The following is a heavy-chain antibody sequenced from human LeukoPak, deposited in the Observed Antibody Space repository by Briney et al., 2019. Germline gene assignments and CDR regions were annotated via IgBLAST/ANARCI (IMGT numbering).Heavy chain of an antibody. V-gene: IGHV3-23*01. CDR3: AKDSEAFKPTSHYYFDY. Sequence: PGGSLRLSCAASGFTFSNYAMTWVRQAPGKGLEWVSAISGSGGSTYYADSVKGRFTISRDNSKNTLYLQMNSLRAEDTAVYYCAKDSEAFKPTSHYYFDYWGQGTLVTVSS. J-gene: IGHJ4*02. CDR2: ISGSGGST. CDR1: GFTFSNYA.